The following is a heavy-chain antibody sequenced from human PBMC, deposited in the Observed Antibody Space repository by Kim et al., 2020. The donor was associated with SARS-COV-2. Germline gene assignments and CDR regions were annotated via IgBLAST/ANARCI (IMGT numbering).Heavy chain of an antibody. J-gene: IGHJ4*02. CDR1: GFTFSSYE. D-gene: IGHD3-10*01. CDR2: ISSSGSTI. V-gene: IGHV3-48*03. Sequence: GGSLRLSCAASGFTFSSYEMNWVRQAPGKGLEWVSYISSSGSTIYYADSVKGRFTISRDNAKNSLYLQMNSLRAEDTAVYYCAREGTGGYFDYWGQGTLVTVSS. CDR3: AREGTGGYFDY.